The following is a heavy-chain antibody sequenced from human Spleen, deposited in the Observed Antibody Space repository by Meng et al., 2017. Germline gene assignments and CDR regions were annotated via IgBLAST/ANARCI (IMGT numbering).Heavy chain of an antibody. J-gene: IGHJ4*02. CDR1: GYSFTSYW. V-gene: IGHV5-51*01. CDR3: ARGEAVAGTFSYYFDY. D-gene: IGHD6-19*01. Sequence: GESLKISCKGSGYSFTSYWIGWVRQMPGKGLEWMGIIYPGDSDTRYSPSFQGQVTISADKSISTAYLQWSSLKASDTAMYYCARGEAVAGTFSYYFDYWGQGTLVTVSS. CDR2: IYPGDSDT.